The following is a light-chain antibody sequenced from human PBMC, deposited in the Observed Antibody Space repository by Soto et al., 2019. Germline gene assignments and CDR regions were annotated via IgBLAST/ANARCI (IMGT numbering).Light chain of an antibody. J-gene: IGLJ3*02. CDR3: TAYAGSHLYWL. CDR1: SSDVGGYNY. V-gene: IGLV2-8*01. Sequence: QSALTQPPSASGSPGQSVTISCTGTSSDVGGYNYVSWYQQHPGTAPKLMIYEVSKRPSGVPDRFSGSKSGNTASLAVSGLQAEYESDYYFTAYAGSHLYWLFGGGTTLTVL. CDR2: EVS.